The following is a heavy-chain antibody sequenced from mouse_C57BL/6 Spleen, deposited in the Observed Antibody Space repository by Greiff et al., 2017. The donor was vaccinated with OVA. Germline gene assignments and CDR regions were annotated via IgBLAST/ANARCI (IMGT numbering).Heavy chain of an antibody. CDR2: INPNNGGT. CDR1: GYTFTDYN. CDR3: AREAYYGSEEFDY. D-gene: IGHD1-1*01. Sequence: EVKLQESGPELVKPGASVKIPCKASGYTFTDYNMDWVKQSHGKSLEWIGDINPNNGGTIYNQKFKGKATLTVDKSSSTAYMELRSLTSEDTAVYYCAREAYYGSEEFDYWGQGTTLTVSS. V-gene: IGHV1-18*01. J-gene: IGHJ2*01.